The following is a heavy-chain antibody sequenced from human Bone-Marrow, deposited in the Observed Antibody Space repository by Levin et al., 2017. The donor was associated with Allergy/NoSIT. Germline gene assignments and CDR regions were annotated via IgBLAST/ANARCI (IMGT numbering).Heavy chain of an antibody. CDR2: IYPGDSDT. D-gene: IGHD5-18*01. Sequence: GESLKISCKGSGYSFTSYWIGWVRQMPGKGLEWMGIIYPGDSDTRYSPSFQGQVTISADKSISTAYLQWSSLKASDTAMYYCARDTWIQLGGGRQHDAFDIWGQGTMVTVSS. V-gene: IGHV5-51*01. CDR1: GYSFTSYW. CDR3: ARDTWIQLGGGRQHDAFDI. J-gene: IGHJ3*02.